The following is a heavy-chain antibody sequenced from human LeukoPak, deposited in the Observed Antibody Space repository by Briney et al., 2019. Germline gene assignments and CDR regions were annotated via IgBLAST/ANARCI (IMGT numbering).Heavy chain of an antibody. CDR3: AREGGPGSGYNY. V-gene: IGHV4-31*03. Sequence: SQTLSLTCTVSGGSISSGVYYWSWIRQHPGKGLEWIGYIYYSGSTYYNPSLKSRVTISVDTSKNQFSLKLSSVTAADTAVYYCAREGGPGSGYNYWGQGTLVTVSS. D-gene: IGHD3-3*01. J-gene: IGHJ4*02. CDR1: GGSISSGVYY. CDR2: IYYSGST.